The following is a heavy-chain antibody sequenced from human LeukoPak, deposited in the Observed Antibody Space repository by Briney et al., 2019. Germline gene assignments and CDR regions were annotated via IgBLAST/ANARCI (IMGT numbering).Heavy chain of an antibody. V-gene: IGHV4-59*12. CDR2: MYYSGST. Sequence: SETLSLTCTVSGASISGYYWNWIRQPPGKGLEWIGYMYYSGSTNYNPSLKGGVTMSGNTSKNELSLKLSSVTAADTAVYYCARMDGDYGLRNYFYYGFDVWGQGTTVTVSS. D-gene: IGHD4-17*01. CDR3: ARMDGDYGLRNYFYYGFDV. J-gene: IGHJ6*02. CDR1: GASISGYY.